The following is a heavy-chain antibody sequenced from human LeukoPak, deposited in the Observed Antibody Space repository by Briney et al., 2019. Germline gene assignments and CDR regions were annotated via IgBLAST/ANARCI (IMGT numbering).Heavy chain of an antibody. D-gene: IGHD3-22*01. CDR2: ISGSGGST. CDR3: AKGVIVVVITSSFDY. J-gene: IGHJ4*02. CDR1: GFTFSSYA. V-gene: IGHV3-23*01. Sequence: GGSLRLSCAASGFTFSSYAMSWVRQAPGKGLEWVSAISGSGGSTYYADSVKGRFTISRDNSKNTLYLQMNSLRAEDTAVYYCAKGVIVVVITSSFDYWGQGTLVSVSS.